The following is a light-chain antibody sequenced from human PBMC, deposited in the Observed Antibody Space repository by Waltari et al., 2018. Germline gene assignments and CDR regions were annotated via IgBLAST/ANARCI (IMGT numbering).Light chain of an antibody. Sequence: QPPLPHPAPVSGSPGQPAPIFCAEPGIAFGGYISVSWYQEHPGQAPRVIIYDVSDRPSGVSDRFSGSKSGNTASLTISGLQAEDEADYYCSSQSSNDVVLFGGGTKLTVL. J-gene: IGLJ2*01. CDR1: GIAFGGYIS. CDR2: DVS. V-gene: IGLV2-14*01. CDR3: SSQSSNDVVL.